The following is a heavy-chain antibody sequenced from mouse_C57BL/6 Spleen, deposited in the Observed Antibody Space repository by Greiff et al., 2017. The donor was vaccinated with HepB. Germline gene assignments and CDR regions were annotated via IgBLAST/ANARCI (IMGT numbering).Heavy chain of an antibody. D-gene: IGHD2-3*01. V-gene: IGHV1-72*01. Sequence: VQLQQPGAELVKPGASVKLSCKASGYTFTSYWMHWVKQRPGRGLEWIGRIDPNSGGTKYNEKFKSKATLTVDKPSSTAYMQLSSLTSEDSAVYYCARGRVDGYYEDYFDYWGQGTTLTVSS. J-gene: IGHJ2*01. CDR3: ARGRVDGYYEDYFDY. CDR2: IDPNSGGT. CDR1: GYTFTSYW.